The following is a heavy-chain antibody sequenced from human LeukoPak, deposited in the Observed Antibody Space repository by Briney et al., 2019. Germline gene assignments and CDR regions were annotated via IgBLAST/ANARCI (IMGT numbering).Heavy chain of an antibody. CDR1: GFTFSNCW. Sequence: PGESLRLSCTASGFTFSNCWMSWVRQPPGKGLEWVAIIKQDGSAKHYVDSVKGRFTISRDNTKNSLFLQMNSLRGEDTAIYYCARVPWNDAYFDYWGQGTLVTVSS. CDR3: ARVPWNDAYFDY. V-gene: IGHV3-7*05. J-gene: IGHJ4*02. D-gene: IGHD1-1*01. CDR2: IKQDGSAK.